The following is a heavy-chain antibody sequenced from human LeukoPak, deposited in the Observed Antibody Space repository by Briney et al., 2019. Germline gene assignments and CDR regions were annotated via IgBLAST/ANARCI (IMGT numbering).Heavy chain of an antibody. Sequence: GGSLRLSCAASGFTFSSYAMSWVRQAPGKGLEWVSGISGNGDNTYYADSVKGRFTISRDNSKNTLYVQVNSLGTEDTAAYYCAKGSYYDSSGSFYFDYWGQGTLVTVSS. CDR2: ISGNGDNT. V-gene: IGHV3-23*01. CDR3: AKGSYYDSSGSFYFDY. D-gene: IGHD3-22*01. J-gene: IGHJ4*02. CDR1: GFTFSSYA.